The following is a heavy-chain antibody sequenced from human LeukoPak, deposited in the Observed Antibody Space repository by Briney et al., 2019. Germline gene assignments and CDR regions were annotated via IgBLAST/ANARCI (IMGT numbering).Heavy chain of an antibody. D-gene: IGHD3-3*01. CDR3: ARVGVAGFDY. V-gene: IGHV3-7*03. Sequence: GGSLRLSCAASGFTIDDYWMSWVRQAPGKGLEWVGNIKEDVSDKYYVDSVKGRFTISRDNAKNSLYLQMSRLRAEDTAVYYCARVGVAGFDYWGQGILVTVSS. CDR1: GFTIDDYW. J-gene: IGHJ4*02. CDR2: IKEDVSDK.